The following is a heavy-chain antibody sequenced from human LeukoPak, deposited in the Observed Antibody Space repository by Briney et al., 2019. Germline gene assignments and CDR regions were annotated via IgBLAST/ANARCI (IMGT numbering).Heavy chain of an antibody. V-gene: IGHV1-8*01. J-gene: IGHJ4*02. CDR2: MNPNSGNT. CDR3: ARDKTFEVVNFFDY. CDR1: GYTFTSYD. D-gene: IGHD3-3*01. Sequence: ASVKVSCKASGYTFTSYDINWVRQATGQGLEWMGWMNPNSGNTGYAQKFQGRVTMTRNTSISTAYMELSSLRSEDTAVYYCARDKTFEVVNFFDYWGQGTLVTVSS.